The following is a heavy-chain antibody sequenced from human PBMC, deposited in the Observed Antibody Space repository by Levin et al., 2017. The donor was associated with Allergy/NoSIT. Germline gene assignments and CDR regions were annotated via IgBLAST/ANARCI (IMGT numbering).Heavy chain of an antibody. CDR1: GYTFTSYG. D-gene: IGHD3-9*01. CDR2: ISAYNGNT. Sequence: ASVKVSCKASGYTFTSYGISWVRQAPGQGLEWMGWISAYNGNTNYAQKLQGRVTMTTDTSTSTAYMELRSLRSDDTAVYYCARDDHDILSGYYNYFDYWGQGTLVTVSS. V-gene: IGHV1-18*01. J-gene: IGHJ4*02. CDR3: ARDDHDILSGYYNYFDY.